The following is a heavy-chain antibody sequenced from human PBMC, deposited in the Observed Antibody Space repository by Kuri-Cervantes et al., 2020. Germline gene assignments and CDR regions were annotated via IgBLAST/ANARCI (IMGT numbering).Heavy chain of an antibody. CDR1: GFTFDDYA. CDR2: ISWNSGSI. D-gene: IGHD4-17*01. J-gene: IGHJ3*02. Sequence: GGSLRLSCAASGFTFDDYAMHWVRQAPGKGLEWVSGISWNSGSIGYADSVKGRFTISRDNAKNSLYLQMNSLRAEDTALYYCAKAGYYGDNNAFDIWGQGTMVTVSS. CDR3: AKAGYYGDNNAFDI. V-gene: IGHV3-9*01.